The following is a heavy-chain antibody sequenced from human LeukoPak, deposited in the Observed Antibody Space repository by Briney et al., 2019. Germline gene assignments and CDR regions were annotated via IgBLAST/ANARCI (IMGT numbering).Heavy chain of an antibody. CDR1: GGSFSGYY. CDR2: INHGGST. J-gene: IGHJ4*02. V-gene: IGHV4-34*01. CDR3: AREESNMPFDY. Sequence: SETLSLTCAVYGGSFSGYYWSWIRQPPGKGLEWIGEINHGGSTNYNPSLKSRVTISVDTSKNQFSLKLSSVTAADTAVYYCAREESNMPFDYWGQGTLVTVSS. D-gene: IGHD2-2*01.